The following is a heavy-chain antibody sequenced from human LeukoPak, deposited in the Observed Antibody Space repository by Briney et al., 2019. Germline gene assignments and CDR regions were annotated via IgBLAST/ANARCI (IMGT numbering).Heavy chain of an antibody. CDR3: ASGVVIIYPDFDY. J-gene: IGHJ4*02. Sequence: PGGSLRLSCVGSGFIFSSYDMGWVRQAPGKGLEWVSSISRAGDRTYYEDSVKGRFTISRDNSKNTLYLQMNSLRAEDTAVYYCASGVVIIYPDFDYWGQGTLVTVSS. D-gene: IGHD3-3*01. V-gene: IGHV3-23*01. CDR2: ISRAGDRT. CDR1: GFIFSSYD.